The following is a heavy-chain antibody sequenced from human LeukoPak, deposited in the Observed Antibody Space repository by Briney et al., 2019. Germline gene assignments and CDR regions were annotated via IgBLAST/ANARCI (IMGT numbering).Heavy chain of an antibody. CDR1: GFTFSSYG. D-gene: IGHD1-26*01. V-gene: IGHV3-21*04. Sequence: GGSLRLSCAASGFTFSSYGMHWVRQAPGKGLEWVSSISSSSSYIYSADSVKGRFTISRDNAKNTLFLQMNSLRDEDTAIYYCARSGVRPLYYMDVWGKGTTVTVSS. CDR2: ISSSSSYI. J-gene: IGHJ6*03. CDR3: ARSGVRPLYYMDV.